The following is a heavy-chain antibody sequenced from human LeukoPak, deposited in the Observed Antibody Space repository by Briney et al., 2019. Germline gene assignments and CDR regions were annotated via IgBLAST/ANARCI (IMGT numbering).Heavy chain of an antibody. CDR2: INHDGSDT. J-gene: IGHJ4*02. V-gene: IGHV3-74*01. CDR1: GFTFKLYW. Sequence: QTGGSLRLSCAASGFTFKLYWMHWVRQVPGRGPVWVSRINHDGSDTIYADSVRGRFTISRGDAKNTLYLQMNSLRVEDTAVYYCAKERYSSSSLFAVTPFDYWGQGTRITVSS. D-gene: IGHD6-13*01. CDR3: AKERYSSSSLFAVTPFDY.